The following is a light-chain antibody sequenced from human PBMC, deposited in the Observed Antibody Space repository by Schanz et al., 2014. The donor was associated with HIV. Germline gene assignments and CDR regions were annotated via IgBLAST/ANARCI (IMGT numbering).Light chain of an antibody. CDR1: QSIGNS. V-gene: IGKV1-5*03. J-gene: IGKJ1*01. CDR3: QQYDTSSWT. Sequence: DIQMTQSPSTLSAFVGDRVTITCRASQSIGNSLAWYQLIPGRAPKLLIYSASSLKSGVPLKFSGTGSGTEFTLTISSLQPEDFATYYCQQYDTSSWTFGLGTKV. CDR2: SAS.